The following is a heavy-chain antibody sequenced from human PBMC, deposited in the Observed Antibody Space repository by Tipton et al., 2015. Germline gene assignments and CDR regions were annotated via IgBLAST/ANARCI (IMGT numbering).Heavy chain of an antibody. J-gene: IGHJ6*02. CDR2: IFYSGSA. D-gene: IGHD3-10*01. CDR3: ARCVSSYHYGLDV. V-gene: IGHV4-30-4*01. Sequence: TLSLTCTVSGVSISSGDYYWSWIRQPPGRGLEWIGYIFYSGSAYYNPSLKSRVTISVDASKNQFSLKLSSVTAADTAVYYCARCVSSYHYGLDVWGQGTTVTVSS. CDR1: GVSISSGDYY.